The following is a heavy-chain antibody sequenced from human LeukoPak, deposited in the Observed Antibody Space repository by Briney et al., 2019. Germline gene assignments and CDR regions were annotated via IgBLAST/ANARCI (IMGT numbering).Heavy chain of an antibody. CDR1: GGSISDHY. V-gene: IGHV4-34*01. Sequence: PSETLSLTCTVSGGSISDHYWSWIRQPPGKGLEWIGEINHSGSTNYNPSLKSRVTISVDTSKNQFSLKLSSVTTTDTAVYYCASSDSFYWGQGTLVTVSS. D-gene: IGHD2-21*02. CDR2: INHSGST. CDR3: ASSDSFY. J-gene: IGHJ4*02.